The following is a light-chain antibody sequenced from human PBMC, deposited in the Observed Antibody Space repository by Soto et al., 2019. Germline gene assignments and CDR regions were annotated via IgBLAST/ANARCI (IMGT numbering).Light chain of an antibody. J-gene: IGKJ1*01. CDR2: GAS. CDR1: QSLSSSY. Sequence: EIVLTQSPGTLSLSPGERATLSCRASQSLSSSYLAWYQQKPGQAPRLFIYGASSRATGIPDRFSGSGSGTDFTLTISRLEPEDFAVYYCQQYGSSPRTFGQGTKVEIK. CDR3: QQYGSSPRT. V-gene: IGKV3-20*01.